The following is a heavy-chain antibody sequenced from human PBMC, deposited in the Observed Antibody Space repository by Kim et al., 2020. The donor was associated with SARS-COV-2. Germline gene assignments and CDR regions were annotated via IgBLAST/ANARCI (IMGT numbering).Heavy chain of an antibody. J-gene: IGHJ6*02. CDR2: K. CDR3: KKCIDFWNGMDV. Sequence: KYYGESVKVRFSISRDNSKNTRYLQMDSLSTEDTAVYFGKKCIDFWNGMDVWGQGTTGTVSS. D-gene: IGHD3-3*01. V-gene: IGHV3-30*02.